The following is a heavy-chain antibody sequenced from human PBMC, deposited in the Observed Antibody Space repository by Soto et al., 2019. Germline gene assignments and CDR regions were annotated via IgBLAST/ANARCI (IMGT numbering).Heavy chain of an antibody. CDR3: AGAVGANRFDY. CDR2: MNPNSGNT. Sequence: QMQLVQSGAEVKKPGASVKVSCKASGYTFTSYDINWVRQATGQGLEWMGWMNPNSGNTGYAQKFPGRVTITRNTSISTGYMEWSSRRSEGTAVYYCAGAVGANRFDYWGQGTLVTVSS. CDR1: GYTFTSYD. J-gene: IGHJ4*02. V-gene: IGHV1-8*01. D-gene: IGHD1-26*01.